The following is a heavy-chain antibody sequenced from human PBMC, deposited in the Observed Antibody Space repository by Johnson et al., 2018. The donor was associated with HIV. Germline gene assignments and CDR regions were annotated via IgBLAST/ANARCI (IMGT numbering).Heavy chain of an antibody. CDR3: GRDMSSRWGMGDAWDI. J-gene: IGHJ3*02. D-gene: IGHD6-13*01. V-gene: IGHV3-30-3*01. Sequence: QVQLVESGGGVVQPGRSLRLSCAASGFTFSSYALHWVRQAPGKGLEWVAVISYDGSNKYYADSVKGRLTISRDNSKNTLYLQMSSLRAEDTAMYYCGRDMSSRWGMGDAWDIWGQGTMVTVSS. CDR1: GFTFSSYA. CDR2: ISYDGSNK.